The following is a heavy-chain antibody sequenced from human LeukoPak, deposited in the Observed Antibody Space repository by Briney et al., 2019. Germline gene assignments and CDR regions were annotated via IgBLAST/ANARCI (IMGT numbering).Heavy chain of an antibody. Sequence: SETLSLTCTDSGGSISSYYWSWIRQPPGKGLEWIGYIYYSGSTNYNLTLKSGVTILVDTSKNQSSLTLSSVTAADTAVYYCARSRYYYYYYMDVWGKGTTVTVSS. CDR2: IYYSGST. D-gene: IGHD1-14*01. CDR1: GGSISSYY. CDR3: ARSRYYYYYYMDV. V-gene: IGHV4-59*01. J-gene: IGHJ6*03.